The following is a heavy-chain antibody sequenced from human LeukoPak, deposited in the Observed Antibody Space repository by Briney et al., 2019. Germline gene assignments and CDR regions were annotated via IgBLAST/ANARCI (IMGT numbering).Heavy chain of an antibody. D-gene: IGHD3-22*01. CDR3: AREPQYYDSSGHDAFDI. V-gene: IGHV4-30-4*08. CDR1: GGSISSSSYY. J-gene: IGHJ3*02. Sequence: PSETLSLTCTVSGGSISSSSYYWGWIRQPPGKGLEWIGYIYYSGSTYYNPSLKSRVTISVDTSKNQFSLKLSSVTAADTAVYYCAREPQYYDSSGHDAFDIWGQGTMVTVSS. CDR2: IYYSGST.